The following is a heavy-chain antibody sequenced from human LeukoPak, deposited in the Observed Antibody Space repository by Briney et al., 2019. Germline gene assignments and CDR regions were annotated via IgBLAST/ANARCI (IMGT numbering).Heavy chain of an antibody. V-gene: IGHV3-30-3*01. D-gene: IGHD3-22*01. CDR3: PRERYYYDSSGSYYFDY. Sequence: PGRSLRLSCAASRFTFSSYAMHWVRQAPGKGLEWVAVISYDGSNKYYADSVKGRFTISRDNSKNTLYLQMNSLRAEDTAVYYCPRERYYYDSSGSYYFDYWGQGTLVTVSS. CDR1: RFTFSSYA. CDR2: ISYDGSNK. J-gene: IGHJ4*02.